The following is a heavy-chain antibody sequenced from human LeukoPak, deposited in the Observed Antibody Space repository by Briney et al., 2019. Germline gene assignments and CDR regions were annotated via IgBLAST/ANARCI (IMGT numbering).Heavy chain of an antibody. J-gene: IGHJ1*01. CDR3: ASAREYCGSAECYEYFQH. CDR2: INWNGGST. D-gene: IGHD2-21*01. V-gene: IGHV3-20*04. CDR1: GFTFDAYD. Sequence: GGSLRLSCAASGFTFDAYDFNWVRQAPGKGLEWVSGINWNGGSTNYADSVKGRFTISRDDAKNSLYLQMNSLRAEDTALYYCASAREYCGSAECYEYFQHWGQGTLVIVSS.